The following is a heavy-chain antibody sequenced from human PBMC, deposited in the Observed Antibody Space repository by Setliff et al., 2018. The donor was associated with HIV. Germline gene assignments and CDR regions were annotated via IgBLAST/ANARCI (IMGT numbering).Heavy chain of an antibody. CDR2: IYPSGGT. Sequence: SETLSLTCSVFGDSMSPYYWSWIRQSASKGLEWIGRIYPSGGTIYNPSLRSRVTLSVDTSQNQFSLRLTSVTAADTAIYYCARFHCTSGVCYAAEYFQYWGQGALVTVSS. J-gene: IGHJ1*01. CDR3: ARFHCTSGVCYAAEYFQY. CDR1: GDSMSPYY. D-gene: IGHD2-8*01. V-gene: IGHV4-4*07.